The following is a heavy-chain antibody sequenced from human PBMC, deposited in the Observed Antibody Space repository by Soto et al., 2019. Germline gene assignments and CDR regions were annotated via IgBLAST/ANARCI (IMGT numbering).Heavy chain of an antibody. J-gene: IGHJ4*02. CDR2: MNPNSGNT. Sequence: ASVKVSCKASGYTFTSYDINWVRQATGQGLEWMGWMNPNSGNTGYAQKFQGRVTMTRNTSISTAYMKLSSLRYEDTAVYYCARVAGETIFGVGSSDYWGQGTLVTVSS. D-gene: IGHD3-3*01. CDR1: GYTFTSYD. CDR3: ARVAGETIFGVGSSDY. V-gene: IGHV1-8*02.